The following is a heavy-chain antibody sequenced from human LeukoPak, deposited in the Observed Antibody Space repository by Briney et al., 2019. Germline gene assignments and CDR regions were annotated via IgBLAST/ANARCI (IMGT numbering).Heavy chain of an antibody. CDR1: GFTFDDYA. J-gene: IGHJ2*01. V-gene: IGHV3-74*01. CDR3: ARGPPWYFDL. CDR2: INGDGSST. D-gene: IGHD6-25*01. Sequence: TGGSLRLSCAAPGFTFDDYAMHWVRQAPGKGLVWVSRINGDGSSTAYADSVKGRFTISRDNAKNTLYLQMNSLTAEDTAVYYCARGPPWYFDLWGRGTLVTVSS.